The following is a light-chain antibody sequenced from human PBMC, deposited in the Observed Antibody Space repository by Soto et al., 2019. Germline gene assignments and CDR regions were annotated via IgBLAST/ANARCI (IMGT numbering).Light chain of an antibody. V-gene: IGKV3-20*01. CDR3: QQYGSSPLT. CDR1: QSVSSN. J-gene: IGKJ4*01. Sequence: EIVMTQSPATLSVSPGERATLSCRASQSVSSNLAWYQQKPGQAPRLLIYGASSRATGIPDRFGGSGSGTDFTLTIGRLEPEDFALYYCQQYGSSPLTFGGGTKVDIK. CDR2: GAS.